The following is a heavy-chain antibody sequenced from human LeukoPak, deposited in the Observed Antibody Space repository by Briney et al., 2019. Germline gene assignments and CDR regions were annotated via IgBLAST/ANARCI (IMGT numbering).Heavy chain of an antibody. J-gene: IGHJ4*02. CDR3: ERHYSMWLATQLDY. CDR2: IYYSGST. V-gene: IGHV4-59*08. CDR1: GGSISSYY. D-gene: IGHD3-22*01. Sequence: SETLSLTCIVSGGSISSYYWSWIRQPPGKGLEWFGYIYYSGSTNYNPSLKSRVTISVDTSKNQFSLKLSSVTAADTAVYYCERHYSMWLATQLDYWGQGTLVTVSS.